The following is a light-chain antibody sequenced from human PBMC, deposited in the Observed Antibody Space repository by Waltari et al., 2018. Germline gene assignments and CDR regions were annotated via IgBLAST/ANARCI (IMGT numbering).Light chain of an antibody. V-gene: IGLV2-11*01. CDR1: GSDVGDYNS. CDR3: CSYAGTWV. CDR2: DVT. J-gene: IGLJ3*02. Sequence: QSALTQPRSVSGSPGQSVTISCTGTGSDVGDYNSVSWYQPHPGQAPKLVIYDVTKRPSGVPDRFSGSKSGNSASLTVSGLQAEDEADYYCCSYAGTWVFGGGTKLTVL.